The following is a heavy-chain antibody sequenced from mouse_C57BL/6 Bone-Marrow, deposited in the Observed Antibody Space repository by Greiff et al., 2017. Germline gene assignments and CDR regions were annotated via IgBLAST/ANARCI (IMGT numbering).Heavy chain of an antibody. V-gene: IGHV1-74*01. Sequence: QVQLQQPGAELVKPGASVKVSCKASGYTFTSYWMHWVKQRPGQGLEWIGRIHPSDSDTNYNQKFKGKDTLTVDKSSSTAYMQLSSLTSEDSAVYYCATYYSNYVDWYFDVWGTGTTVTVSS. D-gene: IGHD2-5*01. CDR1: GYTFTSYW. CDR3: ATYYSNYVDWYFDV. CDR2: IHPSDSDT. J-gene: IGHJ1*03.